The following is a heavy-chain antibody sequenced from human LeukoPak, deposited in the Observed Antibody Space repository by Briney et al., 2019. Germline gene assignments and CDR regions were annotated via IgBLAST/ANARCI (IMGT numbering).Heavy chain of an antibody. CDR3: ANGGLYSWNPRGDY. CDR1: GFTFSSYG. V-gene: IGHV3-30*18. CDR2: ISYDGSNK. Sequence: GRSLTLSCAASGFTFSSYGMHWVRQAPGKGLEWVAVISYDGSNKYCADSVKGRFTISRDNSKNTLYLQMNSLRAEDTAVYFCANGGLYSWNPRGDYWGQGTLVTVSS. D-gene: IGHD1-1*01. J-gene: IGHJ4*02.